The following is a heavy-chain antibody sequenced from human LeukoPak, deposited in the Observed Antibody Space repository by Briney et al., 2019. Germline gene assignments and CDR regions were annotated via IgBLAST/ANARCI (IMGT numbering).Heavy chain of an antibody. CDR2: ISSSSSYI. Sequence: GGSLRLSCAASGFTFSSYSMNWVRQAPGKGLEWVSSISSSSSYIYYADSVKGRFTISRDNAKNSLYLQMNSLRAEDTAVYYCARGGRVRPFPMDVWGKGTTVTVSS. V-gene: IGHV3-21*01. D-gene: IGHD3-10*01. CDR1: GFTFSSYS. J-gene: IGHJ6*03. CDR3: ARGGRVRPFPMDV.